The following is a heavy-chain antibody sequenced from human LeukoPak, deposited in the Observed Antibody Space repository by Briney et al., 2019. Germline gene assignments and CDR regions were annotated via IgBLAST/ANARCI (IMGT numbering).Heavy chain of an antibody. CDR2: IKQDGREK. CDR1: GFTFSSDW. CDR3: ARAGYYDSSVYYTLHYYYMDV. D-gene: IGHD3-22*01. V-gene: IGHV3-7*01. Sequence: GGALRLSCAASGFTFSSDWMSCVRQAPGKGLEGVANIKQDGREKYYVGSVKGRFTISRDNAKNSMYLQMNSMRAEDTAVSTCARAGYYDSSVYYTLHYYYMDVWGKGTTVTVSS. J-gene: IGHJ6*03.